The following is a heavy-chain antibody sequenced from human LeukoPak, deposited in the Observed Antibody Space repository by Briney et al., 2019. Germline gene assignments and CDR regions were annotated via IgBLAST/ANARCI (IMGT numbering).Heavy chain of an antibody. Sequence: ASVKVSCKASGYTFTSYGISWVRQAPGQGLEWMGWISAYNGNTNYAQKLQGRVTMTTDTSTSTAYMELRSLRSDDTAVYYCARDTRTYYYDSSGYPKDYYYYGMDVWGKGTTVTVSS. J-gene: IGHJ6*04. D-gene: IGHD3-22*01. CDR3: ARDTRTYYYDSSGYPKDYYYYGMDV. CDR1: GYTFTSYG. V-gene: IGHV1-18*01. CDR2: ISAYNGNT.